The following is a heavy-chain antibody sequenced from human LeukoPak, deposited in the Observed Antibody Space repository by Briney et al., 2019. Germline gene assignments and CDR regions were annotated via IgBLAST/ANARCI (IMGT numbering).Heavy chain of an antibody. CDR3: ARPSYCVADNCGYWLDP. D-gene: IGHD2-21*01. CDR2: INPQGDIT. V-gene: IGHV1-46*01. CDR1: GYTFTKYL. Sequence: ASVKVSCKTSGYTFTKYLIHWVRQAPGQGLEWMGTINPQGDITNYAQRFQGRITLTEDTSTSTVYMELSSLTSEDTAVYYCARPSYCVADNCGYWLDPWGPGTLVTVSS. J-gene: IGHJ5*02.